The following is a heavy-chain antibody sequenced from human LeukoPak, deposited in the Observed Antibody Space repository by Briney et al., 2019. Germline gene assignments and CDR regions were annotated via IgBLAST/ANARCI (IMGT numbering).Heavy chain of an antibody. V-gene: IGHV1-18*01. CDR3: ARVPLAAAGTDWFDP. Sequence: GASVKVSCKTSGYTFTSYGISWVRQAPGHGLEWMGWISTYNGNTNYAQNLQGRVIMTTDTSTSTAYMELRSLRSDDTAVYYCARVPLAAAGTDWFDPWGQGTLVTVSS. D-gene: IGHD6-13*01. CDR1: GYTFTSYG. CDR2: ISTYNGNT. J-gene: IGHJ5*02.